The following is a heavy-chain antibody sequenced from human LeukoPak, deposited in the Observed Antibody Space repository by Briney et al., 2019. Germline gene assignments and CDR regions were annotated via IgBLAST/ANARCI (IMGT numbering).Heavy chain of an antibody. V-gene: IGHV3-33*01. Sequence: GSLRLSCAASGFTFSSYSMHWVRQAPGKGLEWVAVIWYDGSNKYYADSVKGRFTISRDNSKNTLYLQMNSLRAEDTAVYYCARDRSRYDFWSGYYPDYWGQGTLVTVSS. CDR2: IWYDGSNK. D-gene: IGHD3-3*01. CDR1: GFTFSSYS. J-gene: IGHJ4*02. CDR3: ARDRSRYDFWSGYYPDY.